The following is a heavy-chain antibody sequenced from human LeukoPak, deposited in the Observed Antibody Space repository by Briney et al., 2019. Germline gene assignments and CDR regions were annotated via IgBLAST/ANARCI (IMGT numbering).Heavy chain of an antibody. D-gene: IGHD6-19*01. CDR3: SRAPYTSGWYRGDNDY. CDR1: GFTFSSYS. V-gene: IGHV3-48*04. J-gene: IGHJ4*02. CDR2: ISGSSGTR. Sequence: PGGSLRLSCAASGFTFSSYSMNWVRQAPGKGLEWVSYISGSSGTRYYADSVKGRFTISRDSAKNSLYLQMNSLRAEDTAVYYCSRAPYTSGWYRGDNDYCGQGTLVTVSS.